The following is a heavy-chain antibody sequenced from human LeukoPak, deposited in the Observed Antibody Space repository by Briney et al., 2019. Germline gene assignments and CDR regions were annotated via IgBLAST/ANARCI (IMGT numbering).Heavy chain of an antibody. CDR3: ARRIVVVPAAIRFSWFDP. D-gene: IGHD2-2*01. CDR2: IYYSGST. V-gene: IGHV4-39*01. CDR1: GGSISSSSYS. Sequence: SETLSLTCTVSGGSISSSSYSWGWIRQPPGKGLEWIGSIYYSGSTYYNPSLKSRVTISVDTSKNQFSLKLSSVTAADTAVYYCARRIVVVPAAIRFSWFDPWGQGTLVTVSS. J-gene: IGHJ5*02.